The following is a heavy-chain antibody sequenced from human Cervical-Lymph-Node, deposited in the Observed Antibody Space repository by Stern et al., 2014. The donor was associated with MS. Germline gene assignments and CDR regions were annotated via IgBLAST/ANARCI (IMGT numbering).Heavy chain of an antibody. CDR2: LALDDDK. V-gene: IGHV2-70*20. CDR1: GFSLSAAGMC. J-gene: IGHJ6*02. Sequence: QITLKESGPALVKPTQTLTLTCTFSGFSLSAAGMCVTCVLQPPGKALEWLALLALDDDKYYRTSLKTRLTISKDTSKNQVVLTMTNVDPVDTATYYCARIRRAPDAYYSLDIWGQGTTVTVSS. CDR3: ARIRRAPDAYYSLDI.